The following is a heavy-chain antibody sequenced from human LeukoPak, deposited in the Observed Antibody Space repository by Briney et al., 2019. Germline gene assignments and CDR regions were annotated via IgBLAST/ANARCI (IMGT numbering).Heavy chain of an antibody. V-gene: IGHV4-34*01. CDR1: GGSFSGYY. D-gene: IGHD3-16*01. Sequence: SETLSLTCAVYGGSFSGYYWSWTRQPPGKGLEWIGEINHSGSTNYNPSLKSRVTISVDTSKNQFSLKLSSVTAADTAVYYCASLRGGDGYNPFDYWGQGTLVTVSS. CDR3: ASLRGGDGYNPFDY. CDR2: INHSGST. J-gene: IGHJ4*02.